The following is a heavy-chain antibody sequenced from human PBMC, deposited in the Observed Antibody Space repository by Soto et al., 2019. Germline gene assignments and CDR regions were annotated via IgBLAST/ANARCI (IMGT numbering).Heavy chain of an antibody. CDR1: GFTFSSYS. V-gene: IGHV3-21*01. CDR3: ARYGGDSGSNY. CDR2: ISSSSSYI. D-gene: IGHD6-19*01. Sequence: GGSLRLSCAASGFTFSSYSMNWVRQAPGKGLEWVSSISSSSSYIYYADSVKGRFTISRDNAKNSLYLQMNSLRAEDTAVYYCARYGGDSGSNYWGQGTLVTVSS. J-gene: IGHJ4*02.